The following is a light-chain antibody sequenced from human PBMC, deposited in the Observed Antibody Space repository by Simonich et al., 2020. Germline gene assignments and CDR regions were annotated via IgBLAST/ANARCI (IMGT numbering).Light chain of an antibody. Sequence: QSVLTKPPSASGTPGQRVTISCSGSSSNIGSNYVYWYQQLPGTAPKLLIYSNKQRPSGVPDRFSGSKSGTSASLAISGLQSEDEADYYCAAWDDSLNGYVFGTGTKVTVL. CDR1: SSNIGSNY. V-gene: IGLV1-44*01. J-gene: IGLJ1*01. CDR3: AAWDDSLNGYV. CDR2: SNK.